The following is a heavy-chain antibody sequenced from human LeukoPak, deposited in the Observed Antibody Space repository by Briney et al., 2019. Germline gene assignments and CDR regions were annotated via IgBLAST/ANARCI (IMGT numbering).Heavy chain of an antibody. V-gene: IGHV4-4*02. CDR1: GGSISSSNW. CDR2: IYHSGST. CDR3: ATRGDYSDTSGNSYDALDI. Sequence: PSETLSLTCAVSGGSISSSNWRSWVRQPPGKGLEWIGEIYHSGSTNYNPSLKSRVTVSADPSKTQSSLKLTSVTAADTAVYYCATRGDYSDTSGNSYDALDIWGQGTMVTVSS. J-gene: IGHJ3*02. D-gene: IGHD3-22*01.